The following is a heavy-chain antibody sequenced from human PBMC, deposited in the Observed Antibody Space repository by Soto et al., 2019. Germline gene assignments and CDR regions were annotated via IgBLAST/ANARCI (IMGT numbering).Heavy chain of an antibody. CDR2: ISAYNGNT. J-gene: IGHJ4*01. V-gene: IGHV1-18*01. D-gene: IGHD4-4*01. CDR3: ASERAGRPVTSYRYLGY. CDR1: GYSFTSYG. Sequence: PSMKVSCKASGYSFTSYGISWVRQAPGQGLEWMGWISAYNGNTNYAQKLQGRVTMTTDTSTSTAYMELRSLRSDDTAVYYCASERAGRPVTSYRYLGYRGQGTQVSVTS.